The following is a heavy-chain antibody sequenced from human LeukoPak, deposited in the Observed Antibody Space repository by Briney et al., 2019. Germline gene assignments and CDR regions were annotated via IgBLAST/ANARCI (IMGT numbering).Heavy chain of an antibody. V-gene: IGHV3-15*01. D-gene: IGHD6-19*01. J-gene: IGHJ4*02. CDR2: IKSKTHGATT. CDR1: GVTFINAW. Sequence: GGSLRLSCVASGVTFINAWMSWVRQTPGKVLEWVGRIKSKTHGATTDYAAPVKGRFAISRDDSKNTLYLQMNSLKTEDTAVYYCTISPVAGIDYWGQGTLVTVSS. CDR3: TISPVAGIDY.